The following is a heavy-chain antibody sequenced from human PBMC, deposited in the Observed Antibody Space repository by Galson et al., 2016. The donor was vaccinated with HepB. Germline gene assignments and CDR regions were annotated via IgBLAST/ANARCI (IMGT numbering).Heavy chain of an antibody. D-gene: IGHD2-15*01. J-gene: IGHJ4*01. CDR1: SGSISSGCCY. CDR3: ARHRATGIGGRGYIDL. Sequence: LSLTCSVSSGSISSGCCYWGWIRQPPGKGLEYIGNIFYSGDTTYHPSLRSRVTMSVGTSENQFSLKMTDVTAADTAVYFCARHRATGIGGRGYIDLWGQGTLVTVSS. V-gene: IGHV4-39*01. CDR2: IFYSGDT.